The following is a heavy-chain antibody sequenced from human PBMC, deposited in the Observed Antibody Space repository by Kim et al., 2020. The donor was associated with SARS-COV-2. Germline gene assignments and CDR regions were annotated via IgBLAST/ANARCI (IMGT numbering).Heavy chain of an antibody. D-gene: IGHD6-13*01. CDR3: ARRRGYSSSWYPDYYYYYGMDV. V-gene: IGHV4-34*01. CDR1: GGSFSGYY. Sequence: SETLSLTCAVYGGSFSGYYWSWIRQPPGKGLEWIGEINHSGSTNYNPSLKSRVTISVDTSKNQFSLKLSSVTAADTAVYYCARRRGYSSSWYPDYYYYYGMDVWGQGTTVTVSS. J-gene: IGHJ6*02. CDR2: INHSGST.